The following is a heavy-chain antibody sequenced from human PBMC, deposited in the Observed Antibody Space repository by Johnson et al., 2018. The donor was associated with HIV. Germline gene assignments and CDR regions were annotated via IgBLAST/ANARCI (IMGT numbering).Heavy chain of an antibody. CDR3: AREGAWEVRPGAFDI. D-gene: IGHD1-26*01. V-gene: IGHV3-9*01. Sequence: LVESGGGLVQPGRSLRLSCAASGFTFDDYAMHLVRQAPGKGLEWVSGISWNSGSIGYADSVKGRFTISRDNAKNSLYLQMNSLRAEDTAVYHCAREGAWEVRPGAFDIWGQGTTVTVSS. CDR2: ISWNSGSI. J-gene: IGHJ3*02. CDR1: GFTFDDYA.